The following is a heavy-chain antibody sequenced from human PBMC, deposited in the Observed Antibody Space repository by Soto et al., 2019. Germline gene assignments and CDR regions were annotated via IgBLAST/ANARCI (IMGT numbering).Heavy chain of an antibody. V-gene: IGHV4-39*01. Sequence: SETMSYSYTVACGSVSSSSYCWGLVRQHPGKGLEWIGSVYYSGSTYYNPSLKSRVTISVDTSNNQFSLNLRSLSAADTSDYKCASRLFVDSFYKGVWPASGDEAFDIRGQGEMGT. CDR2: VYYSGST. J-gene: IGHJ3*02. D-gene: IGHD2-8*01. CDR1: CGSVSSSSYC. CDR3: ASRLFVDSFYKGVWPASGDEAFDI.